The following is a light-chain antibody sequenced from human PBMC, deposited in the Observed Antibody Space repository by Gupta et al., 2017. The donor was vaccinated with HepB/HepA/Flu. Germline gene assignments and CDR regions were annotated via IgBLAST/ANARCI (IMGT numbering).Light chain of an antibody. V-gene: IGLV3-19*01. CDR1: SLRSHY. CDR2: PRN. CDR3: NSRDSTGSRLL. J-gene: IGLJ2*01. Sequence: SSELTQDPAVSVALGQTVRITCQGDSLRSHYASWYQQKSGQAPILVIYPRNNRPSVIPLRFSASSSGNTASLTITGAQAEDEADYYCNSRDSTGSRLLFGGGTKLTVL.